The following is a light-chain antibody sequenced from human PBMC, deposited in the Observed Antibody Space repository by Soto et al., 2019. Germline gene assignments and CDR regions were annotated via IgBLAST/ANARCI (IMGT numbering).Light chain of an antibody. V-gene: IGLV2-14*01. CDR1: SSDVGGYDY. CDR3: SSYTGSSTLYG. CDR2: DVS. J-gene: IGLJ1*01. Sequence: QSALAQPASVSGSPGQSITISCTGTSSDVGGYDYVSWYQQHPGKAPTLMTYDVSNRPSGVSNRFSGSKSGNTASLTISGLQAEDEADYYCSSYTGSSTLYGFGTGTKVTVL.